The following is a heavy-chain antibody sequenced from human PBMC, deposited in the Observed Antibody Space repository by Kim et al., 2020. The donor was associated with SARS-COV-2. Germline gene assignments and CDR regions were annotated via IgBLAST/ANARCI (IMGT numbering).Heavy chain of an antibody. J-gene: IGHJ4*02. V-gene: IGHV1-3*01. D-gene: IGHD2-2*01. CDR1: GYTFTSYA. Sequence: ASVKVSCKASGYTFTSYAMHWVRQAPGQRLEWMGWINAGNGNTKYSQKFQGRVTITRDTSAITAYMELSSLRSEDTAVYYCARDRSYCSSTSCFVGHDYWGQGTLVTVSS. CDR2: INAGNGNT. CDR3: ARDRSYCSSTSCFVGHDY.